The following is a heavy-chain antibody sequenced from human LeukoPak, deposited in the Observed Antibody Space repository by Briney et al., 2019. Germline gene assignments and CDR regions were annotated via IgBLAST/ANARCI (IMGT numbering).Heavy chain of an antibody. V-gene: IGHV3-48*03. CDR3: ARDHWKWGRFDY. CDR1: GFTFSSYE. D-gene: IGHD3-16*01. CDR2: ISSSGSTI. J-gene: IGHJ4*02. Sequence: GGSLRLYCAASGFTFSSYEMNWVRQAPGKGLEWVSYISSSGSTIYYADSVKGRFTISRDNAKNSLYLQMNSLRAEDTAVYYCARDHWKWGRFDYWGQGTLVTVSS.